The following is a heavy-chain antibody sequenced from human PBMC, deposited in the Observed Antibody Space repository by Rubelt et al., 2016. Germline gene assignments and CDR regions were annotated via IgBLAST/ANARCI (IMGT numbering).Heavy chain of an antibody. CDR3: ARWSTKTVAVDF. Sequence: QVQLQESGPGLVKPSETLSLTCSVSGDSVNRNYWSWIRQAPDKGLEWIGYIFYIGSTNYNPSLKSRVNVSIDTSKNQLSLTLTSVTAADTAVYYCARWSTKTVAVDFWGQGILVTVSS. D-gene: IGHD1-1*01. CDR2: IFYIGST. V-gene: IGHV4-59*02. CDR1: GDSVNRNY. J-gene: IGHJ4*02.